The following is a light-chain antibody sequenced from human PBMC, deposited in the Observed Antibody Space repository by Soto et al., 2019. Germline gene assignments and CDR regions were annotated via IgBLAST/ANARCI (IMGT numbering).Light chain of an antibody. Sequence: QSALTQPRSVSGSPGQSVTIPCTGTSSDVGGYNYVSWYQQRPGKAPKLMIYDVSKRPSGVPDRFSGSKSGNTASLTISGLQAEDEADYYCCSYAGSYTYVFGPGTKLTVL. CDR1: SSDVGGYNY. V-gene: IGLV2-11*01. CDR2: DVS. CDR3: CSYAGSYTYV. J-gene: IGLJ1*01.